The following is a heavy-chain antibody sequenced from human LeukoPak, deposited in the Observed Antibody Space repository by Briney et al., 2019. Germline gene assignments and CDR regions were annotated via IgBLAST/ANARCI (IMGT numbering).Heavy chain of an antibody. CDR3: ARDSREPAQFDY. D-gene: IGHD1-26*01. Sequence: PGGSLRLSCAASGFTFSSYAMHWVRQAPGKGLEWVAVISYDGSNKYYADSVKGRFTISRDNSKNTLYLQMNSLRAEDTAVYYCARDSREPAQFDYWGQGTLVTVSS. V-gene: IGHV3-30-3*01. CDR2: ISYDGSNK. CDR1: GFTFSSYA. J-gene: IGHJ4*02.